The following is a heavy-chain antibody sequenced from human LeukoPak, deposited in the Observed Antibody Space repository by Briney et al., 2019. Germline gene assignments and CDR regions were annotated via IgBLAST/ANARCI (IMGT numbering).Heavy chain of an antibody. D-gene: IGHD3-16*02. CDR1: GGTFISYA. CDR3: ARAEVGVIVTPFDY. V-gene: IGHV1-69*06. CDR2: IIPIFGTA. J-gene: IGHJ4*02. Sequence: ASVNVSCKASGGTFISYAISWVRQAPGQGLEWMGGIIPIFGTANYAQKFQGRVTITADKSTSTAYMELSSLRSEDTAVYYCARAEVGVIVTPFDYWGQGTLVTVSS.